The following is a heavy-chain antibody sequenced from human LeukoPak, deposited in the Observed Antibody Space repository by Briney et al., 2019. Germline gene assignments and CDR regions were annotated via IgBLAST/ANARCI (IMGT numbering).Heavy chain of an antibody. J-gene: IGHJ6*03. D-gene: IGHD3-3*01. CDR2: IYYSGST. Sequence: SETLSLTCTVSGGSISSYYWSWIRQPPGKGLEWIGYIYYSGSTNYNPSLKSRVTISVDTSKNQFSLKLSSVTAADTAVYYCARDVRPPTYYDFWSGYYGYYYMDVWGKGTTVTVSS. CDR3: ARDVRPPTYYDFWSGYYGYYYMDV. V-gene: IGHV4-59*01. CDR1: GGSISSYY.